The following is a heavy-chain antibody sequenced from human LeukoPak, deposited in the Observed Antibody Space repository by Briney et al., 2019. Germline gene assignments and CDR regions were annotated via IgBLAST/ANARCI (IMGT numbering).Heavy chain of an antibody. CDR1: GFTFSNYA. CDR3: GRDPNGDYVAAFSFQR. J-gene: IGHJ1*01. Sequence: GGSLRLSCAASGFTFSNYAMVWVRQTPGKRLGWVSAIRGSGVGTDYADSVKGRFTISRDNSKNTLFLQMNSLRVEDTAVYYCGRDPNGDYVAAFSFQRWGQGALVTVSS. D-gene: IGHD4-17*01. CDR2: IRGSGVGT. V-gene: IGHV3-23*01.